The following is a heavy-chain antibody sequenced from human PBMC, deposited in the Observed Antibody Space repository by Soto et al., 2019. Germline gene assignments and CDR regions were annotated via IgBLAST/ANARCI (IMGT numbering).Heavy chain of an antibody. CDR1: GGDLTNSG. CDR2: IFPLLAMV. V-gene: IGHV1-69*04. CDR3: AKEDGAGFKS. D-gene: IGHD1-26*01. J-gene: IGHJ4*02. Sequence: QVHLVQSGAEMKKPGSSVKVSCKVSGGDLTNSGISWVRQAPGQGLEWMGGIFPLLAMVDYSQKFQGRVTITADAHTNTASVDLGSLRSDDTAFYHCAKEDGAGFKSWGQGTLVIVSS.